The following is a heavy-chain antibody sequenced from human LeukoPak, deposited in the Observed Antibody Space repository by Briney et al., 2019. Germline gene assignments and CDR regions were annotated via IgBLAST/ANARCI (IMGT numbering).Heavy chain of an antibody. Sequence: PGRSLRLSCAASGFTFSSYGMHWVRQAPGKGLEWVAVIWYDGSNKYYADSVKGRFTISRDNSKNTLYLQMNSLRAEDTAVYYRARDRRGYSYGYTYYYYGMDVWGQGTTVTVSS. CDR3: ARDRRGYSYGYTYYYYGMDV. V-gene: IGHV3-33*01. J-gene: IGHJ6*02. CDR1: GFTFSSYG. D-gene: IGHD5-18*01. CDR2: IWYDGSNK.